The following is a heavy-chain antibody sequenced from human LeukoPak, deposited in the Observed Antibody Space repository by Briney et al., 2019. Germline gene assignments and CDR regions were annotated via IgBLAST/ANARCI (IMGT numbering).Heavy chain of an antibody. D-gene: IGHD3-22*01. J-gene: IGHJ4*02. CDR1: GGSISSYY. Sequence: SETLSLTCTVSGGSISSYYWSWIRQPPGKGLEWIGYIYYSGSTNYNPSLKSRVTISVDTSENQFSLKLSSVTAADTAVYYCARENYYDSSGYYFGAGLFDYWGQGTLVTVSS. CDR3: ARENYYDSSGYYFGAGLFDY. CDR2: IYYSGST. V-gene: IGHV4-59*01.